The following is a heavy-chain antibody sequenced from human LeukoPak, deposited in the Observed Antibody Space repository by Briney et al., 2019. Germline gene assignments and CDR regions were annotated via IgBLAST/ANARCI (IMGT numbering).Heavy chain of an antibody. V-gene: IGHV3-48*04. CDR1: GFSFSTYS. Sequence: PGGSLRLSCAASGFSFSTYSMNWVRQAPGKGLEWVSYISSSSSTIYYADSVKGRFTISRDNAKNSLYLQMNSLRAEDTAVYYCAREGPQQLCDYWGQGTLVTVSS. CDR2: ISSSSSTI. J-gene: IGHJ4*02. D-gene: IGHD5-18*01. CDR3: AREGPQQLCDY.